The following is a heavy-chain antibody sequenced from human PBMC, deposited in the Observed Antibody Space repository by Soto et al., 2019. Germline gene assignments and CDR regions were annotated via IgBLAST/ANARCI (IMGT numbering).Heavy chain of an antibody. D-gene: IGHD1-26*01. CDR3: TQIYGSGSWGWYFHS. V-gene: IGHV2-5*02. Sequence: QITLKESGPSLVRPTETLTLTCTFSGFSLITGVGVGWVRHPPEKSLEWLAVIFWDKNDYYRPSLQTRVTISKDTSEDQVVLTLTNMDPEDTATYFCTQIYGSGSWGWYFHSWGQGTLVTVSS. CDR2: IFWDKND. J-gene: IGHJ4*02. CDR1: GFSLITGVG.